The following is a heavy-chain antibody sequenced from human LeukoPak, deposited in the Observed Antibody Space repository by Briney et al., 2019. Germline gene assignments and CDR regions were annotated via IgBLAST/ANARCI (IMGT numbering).Heavy chain of an antibody. CDR3: ARDLPMFRGVIISSVIDY. CDR1: GGTFSSYA. V-gene: IGHV1-69*04. D-gene: IGHD3-10*01. CDR2: IIPILGIA. J-gene: IGHJ4*02. Sequence: SVTVSCKASGGTFSSYAISWVRQAPGQGLEWMGRIIPILGIANYAQKFQGRVTITADKSTSTAYMELSSLRSEDTAVYYCARDLPMFRGVIISSVIDYWGQGTLVTVSS.